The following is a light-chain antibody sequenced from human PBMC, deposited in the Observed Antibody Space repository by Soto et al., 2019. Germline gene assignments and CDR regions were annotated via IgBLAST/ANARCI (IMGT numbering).Light chain of an antibody. CDR1: QSVSSY. V-gene: IGKV3-11*01. CDR3: QQRSNWPRT. CDR2: DAS. Sequence: EIVLTQSPATLSLSPGERATLSCRASQSVSSYLAWYQQKPGQAPRLLIYDASNRATGIPARFRGSGSGTDFTLTISSLEPEDFAVYYCQQRSNWPRTFGQGTKVEIK. J-gene: IGKJ1*01.